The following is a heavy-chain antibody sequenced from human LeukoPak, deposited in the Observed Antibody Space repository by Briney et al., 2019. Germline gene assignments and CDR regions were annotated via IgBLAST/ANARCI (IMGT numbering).Heavy chain of an antibody. CDR1: GYTFTSYD. Sequence: ASVKVSCKASGYTFTSYDINWVRQATGQGLEWMGWMNPNSGNTGYAQKLQGRVTMTRNTSISTAYMELSSLRSEDTAVYYCARAADPQNFDYWGQGTLVTVSS. V-gene: IGHV1-8*01. D-gene: IGHD2-2*01. CDR2: MNPNSGNT. J-gene: IGHJ4*02. CDR3: ARAADPQNFDY.